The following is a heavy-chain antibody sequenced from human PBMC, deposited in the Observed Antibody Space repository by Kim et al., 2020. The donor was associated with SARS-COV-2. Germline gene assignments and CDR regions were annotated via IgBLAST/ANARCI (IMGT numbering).Heavy chain of an antibody. CDR3: ATTLSYYGSGSYNWYFDL. Sequence: GESLKISCKGSGYSFTSYWIGWVRQMPGKGLEWMGIIYPGDSDTRYSPSFQGQVTISADKSISTAYLQWSSLKASDTAMYYCATTLSYYGSGSYNWYFDLWGRGTLVTVSS. J-gene: IGHJ2*01. CDR2: IYPGDSDT. V-gene: IGHV5-51*01. CDR1: GYSFTSYW. D-gene: IGHD3-10*01.